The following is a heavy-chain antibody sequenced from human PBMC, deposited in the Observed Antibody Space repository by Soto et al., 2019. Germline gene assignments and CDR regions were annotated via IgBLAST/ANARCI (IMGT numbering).Heavy chain of an antibody. Sequence: SETLSLTCAVSGGSISSSNWWSWVRQPPGKGLEWIGEIYHSGSTNYNPSLKSRATISVDKSKNQFSLKLSSVTAADTAVYYCARGISGGRHFDYWGQGTLVTVSS. CDR3: ARGISGGRHFDY. V-gene: IGHV4-4*02. CDR1: GGSISSSNW. CDR2: IYHSGST. D-gene: IGHD2-15*01. J-gene: IGHJ4*02.